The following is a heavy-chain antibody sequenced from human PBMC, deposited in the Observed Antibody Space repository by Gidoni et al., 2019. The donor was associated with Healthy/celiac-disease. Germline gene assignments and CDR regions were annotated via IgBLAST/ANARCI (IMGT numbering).Heavy chain of an antibody. CDR2: IRSKAYGGTT. V-gene: IGHV3-49*05. Sequence: EVQLLESGGGLVKPGRSLRLAFTASGFTFGAYAMIWFRQAPGKGLEWVGFIRSKAYGGTTEYAASVKGRFTISRDDSKSIAYLQMNSLKTEDTAVYYCTASVVVPAAIPPGYYGMDVWGQGTTVTVSS. D-gene: IGHD2-2*01. J-gene: IGHJ6*02. CDR1: GFTFGAYA. CDR3: TASVVVPAAIPPGYYGMDV.